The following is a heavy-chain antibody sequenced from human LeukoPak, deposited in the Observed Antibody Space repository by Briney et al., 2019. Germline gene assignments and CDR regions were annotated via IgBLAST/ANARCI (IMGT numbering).Heavy chain of an antibody. D-gene: IGHD4-23*01. CDR1: GHTFTGYY. CDR3: ARDRWGYLDY. V-gene: IGHV1-2*02. Sequence: ASVKVSCKASGHTFTGYYMHWVRQAPGQGLEWMGWINPNSGGTNYAQKFQGRVTMTRDMSTSTVYMELSSLRSEDTAVYYCARDRWGYLDYWGQGTLVTVSS. J-gene: IGHJ4*02. CDR2: INPNSGGT.